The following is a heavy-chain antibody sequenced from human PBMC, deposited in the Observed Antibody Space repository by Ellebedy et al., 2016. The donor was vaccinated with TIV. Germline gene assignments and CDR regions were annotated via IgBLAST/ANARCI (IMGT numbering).Heavy chain of an antibody. Sequence: GESLKISXAASGFTFSSYGMHWVRQAPGKGLEWVAVISYDGSNKYYADSVKGRFTISRDNSKNTLYLQMNSLRAEDTAVYYCAKEGLPGYSSGWGDYWGQGTLVTVSS. CDR2: ISYDGSNK. D-gene: IGHD6-19*01. J-gene: IGHJ4*02. V-gene: IGHV3-30*18. CDR3: AKEGLPGYSSGWGDY. CDR1: GFTFSSYG.